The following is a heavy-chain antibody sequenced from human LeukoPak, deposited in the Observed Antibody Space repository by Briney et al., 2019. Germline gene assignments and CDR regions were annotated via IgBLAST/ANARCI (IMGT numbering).Heavy chain of an antibody. CDR2: IYYSGST. CDR3: ARLQGGYSGYEHYYYGIDV. V-gene: IGHV4-39*01. D-gene: IGHD5-12*01. Sequence: SETLSLTCTVSGGSISSSSYYWGWIRQPPGKGLEWIGSIYYSGSTYYNPSLKSRVTISVDTSKNQFSLKLSSVTAADTAVYYCARLQGGYSGYEHYYYGIDVWGQGTTVTVSS. CDR1: GGSISSSSYY. J-gene: IGHJ6*02.